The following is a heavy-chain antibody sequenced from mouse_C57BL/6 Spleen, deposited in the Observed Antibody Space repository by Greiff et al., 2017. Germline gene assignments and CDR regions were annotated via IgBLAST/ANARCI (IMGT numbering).Heavy chain of an antibody. CDR1: GFTFSDYY. CDR3: AREGIYYGNQDLYFDV. CDR2: INYDGSST. J-gene: IGHJ1*03. V-gene: IGHV5-16*01. Sequence: EVKVVESEGGLVQPGSSMKLSCTASGFTFSDYYMAWVRQVPEKGLEWVANINYDGSSTYYLDSLKSRFIISRDNAKNILYLQMSLLKSEDTATYYCAREGIYYGNQDLYFDVWGTGTTVTVSS. D-gene: IGHD2-1*01.